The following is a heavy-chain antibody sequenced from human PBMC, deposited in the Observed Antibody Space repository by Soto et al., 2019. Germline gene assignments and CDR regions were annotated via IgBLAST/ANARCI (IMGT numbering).Heavy chain of an antibody. D-gene: IGHD3-16*01. CDR2: ISSTTSYI. J-gene: IGHJ5*02. CDR3: ARGGEYTSNNYFDP. Sequence: EVQLVESGGGLVQPGGSLRLSCAASGFTFRSYTMNWVRQAPGKGLEWVSSISSTTSYIYYTDSVKGRFTISRDNAKNSLYLQMNNLRAEDTAVYYCARGGEYTSNNYFDPWGQGSLVTVSS. CDR1: GFTFRSYT. V-gene: IGHV3-21*01.